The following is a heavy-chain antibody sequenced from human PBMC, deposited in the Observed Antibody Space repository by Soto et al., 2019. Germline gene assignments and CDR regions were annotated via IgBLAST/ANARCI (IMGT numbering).Heavy chain of an antibody. V-gene: IGHV4-59*08. Sequence: SETLSLTCTVSGASMSGYYWTWIRQPPGKGLEWIGYIYSSGTTNYNPSLKSRVTISVDTSKNQFSLKLSSVTAADTAVYYCARHCPNYYDTGGYYNWFDPWGQGTLVTVSS. CDR1: GASMSGYY. J-gene: IGHJ5*02. D-gene: IGHD3-22*01. CDR3: ARHCPNYYDTGGYYNWFDP. CDR2: IYSSGTT.